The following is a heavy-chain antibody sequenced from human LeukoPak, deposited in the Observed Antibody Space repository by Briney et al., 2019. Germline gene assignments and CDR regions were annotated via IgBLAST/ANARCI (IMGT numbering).Heavy chain of an antibody. V-gene: IGHV3-21*01. D-gene: IGHD1-26*01. CDR3: AREDSGSYSAFDI. Sequence: PGGSLRLSCAASGFTFSSYSMNWVRQAPGKGLEWVTSISSSSSYIYYADSVKGRFTISRDNAKNSLYLQMNSLRAEDTAVYYCAREDSGSYSAFDIWGQGTMVTVSS. CDR1: GFTFSSYS. J-gene: IGHJ3*02. CDR2: ISSSSSYI.